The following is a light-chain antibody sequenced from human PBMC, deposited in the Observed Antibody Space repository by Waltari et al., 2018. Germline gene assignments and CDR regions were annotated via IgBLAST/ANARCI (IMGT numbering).Light chain of an antibody. Sequence: DIVMTQSPDSLAVSLGERATINCKSSQNILYSSNNKNYLAWYQQKPGQPPKLPLYWASTRYGAVPDRFSGSGSGTDFTLTISGLQAEDVAVYYCQQYYTTPPYTIGQGTKLEI. CDR3: QQYYTTPPYT. J-gene: IGKJ2*01. CDR2: WAS. V-gene: IGKV4-1*01. CDR1: QNILYSSNNKNY.